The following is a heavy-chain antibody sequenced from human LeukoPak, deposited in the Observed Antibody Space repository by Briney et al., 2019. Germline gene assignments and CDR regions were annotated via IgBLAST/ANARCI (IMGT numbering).Heavy chain of an antibody. CDR2: ISGSGGST. J-gene: IGHJ4*02. Sequence: QPGGSLRLSCAASGFTFSSYAMSWVRQAPGKGLEWVSAISGSGGSTYYADSVKGRFTISRDNSKNTLYLQMNSLRAEDTAVYYCAKDPTYYYDSSGVTPGYFDYWGQGTLVTVSS. CDR1: GFTFSSYA. D-gene: IGHD3-22*01. CDR3: AKDPTYYYDSSGVTPGYFDY. V-gene: IGHV3-23*01.